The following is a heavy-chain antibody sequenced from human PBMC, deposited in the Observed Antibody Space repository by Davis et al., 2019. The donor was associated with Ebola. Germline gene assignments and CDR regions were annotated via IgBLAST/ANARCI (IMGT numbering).Heavy chain of an antibody. J-gene: IGHJ4*02. CDR1: GFTFSGSA. CDR3: TLASGYVDY. Sequence: GESLKISCAASGFTFSGSAMHWVRQASGKGLEWVGRIRSKANSYATAYAASVKGRFTISRDDSKNTASLQMNSLKTEDTAVYYCTLASGYVDYWGQGTLVTVSS. V-gene: IGHV3-73*01. D-gene: IGHD1-26*01. CDR2: IRSKANSYAT.